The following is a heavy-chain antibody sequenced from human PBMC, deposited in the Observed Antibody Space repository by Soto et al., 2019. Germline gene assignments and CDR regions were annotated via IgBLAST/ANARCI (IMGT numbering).Heavy chain of an antibody. CDR1: GYAFSSYA. CDR2: INIGSGNT. Sequence: QVQLVQSGAEEKKPGASVKVSCKASGYAFSSYAMHWVRQAPGQRLEWLGWINIGSGNTEYSQNFQDRITITRDTSASTVYMDLSSLRSEDTAVYYCARDGGDCGYRLIYCYYIGMDVLGQGTTVSVSS. J-gene: IGHJ6*02. CDR3: ARDGGDCGYRLIYCYYIGMDV. V-gene: IGHV1-3*05. D-gene: IGHD2-21*02.